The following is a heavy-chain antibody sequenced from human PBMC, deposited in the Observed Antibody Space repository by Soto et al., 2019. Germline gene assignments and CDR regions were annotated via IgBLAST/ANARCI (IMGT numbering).Heavy chain of an antibody. CDR3: AKPGSFGVVSNYYMDV. CDR1: GFTFSSYA. D-gene: IGHD3-3*01. V-gene: IGHV3-23*01. J-gene: IGHJ6*03. Sequence: EVQLLESGGGLVQPGGSLRLSCAASGFTFSSYAMSWVRQAPGKGLEWVSAISGSGGSTYYADSVKGRFTISRDNSKNTLYLQMNRLRAEDTAVYYCAKPGSFGVVSNYYMDVWGKGTTVTVSS. CDR2: ISGSGGST.